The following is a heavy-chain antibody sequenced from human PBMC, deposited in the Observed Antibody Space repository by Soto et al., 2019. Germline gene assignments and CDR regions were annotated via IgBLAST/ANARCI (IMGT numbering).Heavy chain of an antibody. CDR2: IIPILGIA. Sequence: GASVKVSCKASGGTFSSYTISWVRQAPGQGLEWMGRIIPILGIANYAQKFQGRVTITADKSTSTACMELSSLRSEDTAVYYCAKEATGLGYCSSTSCYDDYWGQGTLVTVSS. J-gene: IGHJ4*02. V-gene: IGHV1-69*04. D-gene: IGHD2-2*01. CDR1: GGTFSSYT. CDR3: AKEATGLGYCSSTSCYDDY.